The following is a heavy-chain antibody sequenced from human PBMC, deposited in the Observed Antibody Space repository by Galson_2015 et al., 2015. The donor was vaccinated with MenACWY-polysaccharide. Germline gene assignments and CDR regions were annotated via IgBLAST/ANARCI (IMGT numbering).Heavy chain of an antibody. CDR3: VKARGAERYDHSLGG. CDR2: INWNSGSV. CDR1: GFTFDDYA. Sequence: SLRLSCAASGFTFDDYAMHWVRQAPGKGLEWVSGINWNSGSVAYADSVKGRFTISRDDAKSSLSLHMSSLRTEDTALYFCVKARGAERYDHSLGGWGHGVTVTVSS. J-gene: IGHJ6*02. D-gene: IGHD2-21*01. V-gene: IGHV3-9*01.